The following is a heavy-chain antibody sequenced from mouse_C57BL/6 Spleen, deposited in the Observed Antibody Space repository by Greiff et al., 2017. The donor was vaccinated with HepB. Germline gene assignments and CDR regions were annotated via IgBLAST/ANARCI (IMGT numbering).Heavy chain of an antibody. J-gene: IGHJ2*01. V-gene: IGHV1-82*01. Sequence: QVQLKESGPELVKPGASVKISCKASGYAFSSSWMNWVKQRPGKGLEWIGRIYPGDGDTNYNGKFKGKATLTADKSSSTAYMQLSSLTSEDSAVYFCARGGSSGYGYWGQGTTLTVSS. D-gene: IGHD3-2*02. CDR1: GYAFSSSW. CDR2: IYPGDGDT. CDR3: ARGGSSGYGY.